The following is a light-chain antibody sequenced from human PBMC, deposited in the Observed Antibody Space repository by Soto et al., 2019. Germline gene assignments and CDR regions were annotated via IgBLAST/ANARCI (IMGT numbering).Light chain of an antibody. CDR2: DAS. Sequence: EIVLTQSPATLSLSPGERATLSCRASQSVSSYLAWYQQKPGQAPRLLIYDASNRATGIPARLSGSGSGTDFTFTISSLEPEDFAVYYCQQRSNWPPYTFGQGTKLEIK. CDR1: QSVSSY. CDR3: QQRSNWPPYT. V-gene: IGKV3-11*01. J-gene: IGKJ2*01.